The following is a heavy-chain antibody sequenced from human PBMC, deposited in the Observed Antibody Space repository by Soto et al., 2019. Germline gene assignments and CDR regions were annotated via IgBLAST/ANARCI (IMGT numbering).Heavy chain of an antibody. CDR2: IYPGDSDT. V-gene: IGHV5-51*01. CDR3: ARRHTSASGEWFDP. CDR1: GYIFSSSW. D-gene: IGHD3-10*01. J-gene: IGHJ5*02. Sequence: GESLKISCTGSGYIFSSSWIGWVRQMPGKGLEWMGIIYPGDSDTRYSPSFQGQVTISADKSISTAYLQLTSLKASDTAFYYCARRHTSASGEWFDPWGQGTLVTVSS.